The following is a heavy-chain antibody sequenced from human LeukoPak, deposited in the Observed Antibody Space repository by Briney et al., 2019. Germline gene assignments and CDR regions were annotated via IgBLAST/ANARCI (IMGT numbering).Heavy chain of an antibody. D-gene: IGHD2-2*01. J-gene: IGHJ4*02. CDR1: GVSISSYY. V-gene: IGHV4-59*01. CDR2: IYYSGST. CDR3: ARVHCSSTSCYVDY. Sequence: SETLSLTCTVSGVSISSYYWSWIRQPPGKGLEWLGYIYYSGSTNYNPSLKSRVTISVDTSKNQFSLKLSSVTAADTAVYYCARVHCSSTSCYVDYWGQGTLVTVSS.